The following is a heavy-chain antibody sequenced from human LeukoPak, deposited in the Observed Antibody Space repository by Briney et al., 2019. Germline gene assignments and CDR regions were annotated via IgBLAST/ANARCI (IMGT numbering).Heavy chain of an antibody. V-gene: IGHV4-39*01. CDR3: ARHYYSGSGSYRPFDY. CDR1: GGSISSTSYY. CDR2: IYYGGST. Sequence: SETLSLTCTVSGGSISSTSYYWGWIRQPPGKGLERIGSIYYGGSTYYNPSLKSRVTISVDTSKNQFSLKLNSVTAADTAVYYCARHYYSGSGSYRPFDYWGQGTLVTVSS. J-gene: IGHJ4*02. D-gene: IGHD3-10*01.